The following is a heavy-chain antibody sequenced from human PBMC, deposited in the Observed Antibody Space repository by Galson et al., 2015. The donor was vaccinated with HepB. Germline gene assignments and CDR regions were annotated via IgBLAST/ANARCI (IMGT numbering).Heavy chain of an antibody. Sequence: SLRLSCAASGFTFSSYGMHWVRQAPGKGLEWVAFIRYDGSNKYYADSVKGRFTISRDNSKNTLYLQMNSLRAEDTAVYYCAKRAEAVAPLWWFDPWGQGTLVTVSS. D-gene: IGHD6-19*01. CDR1: GFTFSSYG. J-gene: IGHJ5*02. CDR3: AKRAEAVAPLWWFDP. V-gene: IGHV3-30*02. CDR2: IRYDGSNK.